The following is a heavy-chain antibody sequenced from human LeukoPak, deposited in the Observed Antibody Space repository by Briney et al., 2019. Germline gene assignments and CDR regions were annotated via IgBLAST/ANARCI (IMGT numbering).Heavy chain of an antibody. Sequence: SETLSLTCTVSGFSISSGYHWGWIRQPPGKGLEWIGYIYYSGSTEYNPSLKSRVTISVDMSKNQFSLKLSSVTAADTAVYYCARGGGVGYYYYYMDVWGKGTTVTISS. D-gene: IGHD3-16*01. CDR2: IYYSGST. V-gene: IGHV4-61*01. CDR3: ARGGGVGYYYYYMDV. CDR1: GFSISSGYH. J-gene: IGHJ6*03.